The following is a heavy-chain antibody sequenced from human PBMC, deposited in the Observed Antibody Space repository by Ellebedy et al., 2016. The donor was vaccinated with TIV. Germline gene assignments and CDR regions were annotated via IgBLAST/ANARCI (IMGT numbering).Heavy chain of an antibody. D-gene: IGHD3-10*01. J-gene: IGHJ4*02. V-gene: IGHV3-11*04. Sequence: GESLKISCAASGFTFSDYHMSWIRQIPGKGLEWVSSMDSSGSDIFYADSVRGRFTISRDNARNSLFLQMHSLRAEDTAVYYCAREYGYFANWGQGARVTVSS. CDR2: MDSSGSDI. CDR1: GFTFSDYH. CDR3: AREYGYFAN.